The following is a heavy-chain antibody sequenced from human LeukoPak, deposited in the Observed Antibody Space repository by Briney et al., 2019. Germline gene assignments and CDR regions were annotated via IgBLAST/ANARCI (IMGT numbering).Heavy chain of an antibody. CDR2: IIPVFGSP. CDR3: ARGHPATARAFNWFDP. V-gene: IGHV1-69*13. Sequence: GASVKVSCKASGGTFSSYGIIWVRQAPGQGLEWMGGIIPVFGSPSYAQKFQGRVTITADESTTTAYMDLSSLRSEDTAVYYCARGHPATARAFNWFDPWGQGTPVTVSS. J-gene: IGHJ5*02. D-gene: IGHD5-18*01. CDR1: GGTFSSYG.